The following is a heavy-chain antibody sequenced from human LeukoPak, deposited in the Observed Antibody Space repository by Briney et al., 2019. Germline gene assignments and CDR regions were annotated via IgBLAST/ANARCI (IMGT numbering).Heavy chain of an antibody. CDR3: AKQRYSGSYYDY. V-gene: IGHV3-23*01. Sequence: GASLRLSCAASGFTFSSYAMSWVRQAPGKGLEWVSAISGSGGSTYYADSVKGRFTISRDNSNNTLYLQMNSLRAEDTAVYYCAKQRYSGSYYDYWGQGTLVTVSS. J-gene: IGHJ4*02. CDR1: GFTFSSYA. CDR2: ISGSGGST. D-gene: IGHD1-26*01.